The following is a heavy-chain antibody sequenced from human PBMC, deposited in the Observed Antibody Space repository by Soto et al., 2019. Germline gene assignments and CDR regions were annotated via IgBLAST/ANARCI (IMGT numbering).Heavy chain of an antibody. J-gene: IGHJ4*02. CDR2: ISKSDYT. Sequence: PGGSLRLSCTVSGFAFNNYGINWVRQAPGKGLEWVSSISKSDYTYYSDSVKGRFTISRDNAKNSVSLQMNTLRVEDTAVYYCAREESIILPAVSDFWGPGTLVS. V-gene: IGHV3-21*01. CDR3: AREESIILPAVSDF. CDR1: GFAFNNYG. D-gene: IGHD1-26*01.